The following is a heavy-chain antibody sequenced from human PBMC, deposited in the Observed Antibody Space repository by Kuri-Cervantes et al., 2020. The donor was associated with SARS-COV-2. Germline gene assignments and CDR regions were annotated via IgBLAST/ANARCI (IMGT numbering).Heavy chain of an antibody. V-gene: IGHV3-21*04. CDR1: GFTISSYS. D-gene: IGHD4-11*01. J-gene: IGHJ5*02. CDR2: ISSSSSYI. CDR3: VRREGMTTYNR. Sequence: GESLKISCAASGFTISSYSMNWVRQAPGKGLEWVSSISSSSSYIYYADSVKGRFTISRDNAKNSLYLQMNSLRAEDTAVYYCVRREGMTTYNRWGQGTRVTGAS.